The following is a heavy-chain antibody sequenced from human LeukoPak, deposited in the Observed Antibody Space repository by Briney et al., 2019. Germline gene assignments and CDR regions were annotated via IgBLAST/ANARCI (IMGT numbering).Heavy chain of an antibody. V-gene: IGHV4-61*02. Sequence: PSQTLSLTRTVSGGSISSGSYYWSWIRQPAGKGLEWIGRIYTSGSTNYNPSLKSRVTISVDTSKNQFSLKLSSVTAADTAVYYCARGEDYYDGSGYYLDAFDIWGQGTMVTVSS. CDR1: GGSISSGSYY. D-gene: IGHD3-22*01. CDR2: IYTSGST. J-gene: IGHJ3*02. CDR3: ARGEDYYDGSGYYLDAFDI.